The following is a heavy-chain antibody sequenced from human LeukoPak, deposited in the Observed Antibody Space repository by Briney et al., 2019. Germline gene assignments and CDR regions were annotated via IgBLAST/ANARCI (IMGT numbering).Heavy chain of an antibody. Sequence: GRSLRLSCAASGFTFDDYAMHWVRQAPGKGLEWVSGIITIGYADSVKGRFTISRDNAKNSLYLQMNSLRVEDTALYYCAKDIGRVDTASTYMDVWGKGTTVTISS. V-gene: IGHV3-9*01. D-gene: IGHD5-18*01. J-gene: IGHJ6*03. CDR3: AKDIGRVDTASTYMDV. CDR2: IITI. CDR1: GFTFDDYA.